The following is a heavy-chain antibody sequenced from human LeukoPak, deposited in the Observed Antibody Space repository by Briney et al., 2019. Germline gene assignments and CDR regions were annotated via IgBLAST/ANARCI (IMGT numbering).Heavy chain of an antibody. CDR3: AKGVDFFDY. Sequence: GGSLRLSCAASGFTFSSYSMNWVRQAPGKGLEWVSAISGSDGSTYYADSVKGRFTISRDDSKNTLYLQINSLRAEDTAVYYCAKGVDFFDYWGQGTLVTVSS. J-gene: IGHJ4*02. D-gene: IGHD2-15*01. CDR2: ISGSDGST. CDR1: GFTFSSYS. V-gene: IGHV3-23*01.